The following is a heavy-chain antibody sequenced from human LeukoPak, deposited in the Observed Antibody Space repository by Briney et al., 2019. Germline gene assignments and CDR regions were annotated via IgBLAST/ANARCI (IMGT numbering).Heavy chain of an antibody. J-gene: IGHJ3*02. CDR3: AKDVEYYYDSSGYYPDAFDI. D-gene: IGHD3-22*01. CDR1: GFTFSSYA. Sequence: GGSLRLSCAASGFTFSSYATSWVRQAPGKGLEWVSAISGSGGSTYYADSVKGRFTISRDNSKNTLYLQMNSLRAEDTAVYYCAKDVEYYYDSSGYYPDAFDIWGQGTMVTVSS. CDR2: ISGSGGST. V-gene: IGHV3-23*01.